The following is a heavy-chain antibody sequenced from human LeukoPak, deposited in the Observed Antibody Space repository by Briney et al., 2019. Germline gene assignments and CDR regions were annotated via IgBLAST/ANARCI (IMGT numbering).Heavy chain of an antibody. CDR2: IYTSGST. D-gene: IGHD7-27*01. CDR1: GGSISSGSYY. CDR3: ARRPLLGGFDY. V-gene: IGHV4-61*02. J-gene: IGHJ4*02. Sequence: SETLSLTCTVSGGSISSGSYYWSWIRQPAGKGLEWIGRIYTSGSTNYNPSLKSRVTISVDTSKNQFSLKLSSVTAADTAVYYCARRPLLGGFDYWGKGNLVTVSS.